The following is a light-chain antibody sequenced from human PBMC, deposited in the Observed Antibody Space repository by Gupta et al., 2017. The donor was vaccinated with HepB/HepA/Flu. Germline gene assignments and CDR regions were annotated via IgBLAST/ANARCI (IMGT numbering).Light chain of an antibody. Sequence: EIVLTQSPGTLSLSPGERATLSCRASQSVSSSYLAWYQQKPGQAPRILIYGADSRATGISVRFSGGGTGADFTLTSRRQEYADFDGYDHQHYCIFPFGHGTNVDIK. CDR2: GAD. J-gene: IGKJ3*01. CDR1: QSVSSSY. V-gene: IGKV3-20*01. CDR3: QHYCIFP.